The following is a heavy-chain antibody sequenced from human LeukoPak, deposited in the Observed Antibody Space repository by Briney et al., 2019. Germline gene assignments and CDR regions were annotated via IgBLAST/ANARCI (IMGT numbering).Heavy chain of an antibody. J-gene: IGHJ4*02. Sequence: GGSLRLSCAASGFTFSSYWMTWVRQAPGKGLEWVANIKQDGSEKYYADSVKGRFTISRDNSKNTLYLQMNGLRAEDTAFYYCAKDSSGSYNYFDYWGQGTLVTVSS. CDR3: AKDSSGSYNYFDY. CDR2: IKQDGSEK. D-gene: IGHD1-26*01. V-gene: IGHV3-7*01. CDR1: GFTFSSYW.